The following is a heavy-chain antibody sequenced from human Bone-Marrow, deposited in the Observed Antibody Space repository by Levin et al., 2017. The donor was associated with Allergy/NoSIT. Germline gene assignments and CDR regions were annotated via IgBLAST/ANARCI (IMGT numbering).Heavy chain of an antibody. CDR3: ARRSGATSLNAPFDN. D-gene: IGHD3-3*01. CDR1: GFSLTASGVG. Sequence: SGPTLVKPTQTLTLTCSLSGFSLTASGVGVAWIRQSPGKALEWLALLYWDDEKRYSSSLKSRVTITGDTSKSQVVLMMTNMDPSDTGTYYCARRSGATSLNAPFDNWGQGTPVTVSS. CDR2: LYWDDEK. V-gene: IGHV2-5*02. J-gene: IGHJ4*02.